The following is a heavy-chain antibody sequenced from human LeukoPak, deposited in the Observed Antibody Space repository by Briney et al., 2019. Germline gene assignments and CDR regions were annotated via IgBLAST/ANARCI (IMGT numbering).Heavy chain of an antibody. V-gene: IGHV3-30*02. CDR2: LRAGGPYGTEK. D-gene: IGHD3-22*01. CDR1: GFNFNTFI. Sequence: GGSLRLSCAASGFNFNTFIMHWVRQAPGKGLEWVTFLRAGGPYGTEKFYADSVKGRFTISTDNSKNTLFLEMNSLRPEDTAVYYCAKDGSGYYFHYWGQGTLVTVSS. J-gene: IGHJ4*02. CDR3: AKDGSGYYFHY.